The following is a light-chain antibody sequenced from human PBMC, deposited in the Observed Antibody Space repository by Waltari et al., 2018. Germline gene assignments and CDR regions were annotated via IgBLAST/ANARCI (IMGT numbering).Light chain of an antibody. CDR1: QSMRRD. V-gene: IGKV3D-20*02. CDR2: HAS. Sequence: RRARQSMRRDLVGYQQKPDQAPRLLSYHASSRATGIPDRFSGSGSGTDFSLTISRLEPEYFAVYYCQHYVNLPATFGQGTKVESK. J-gene: IGKJ1*01. CDR3: QHYVNLPAT.